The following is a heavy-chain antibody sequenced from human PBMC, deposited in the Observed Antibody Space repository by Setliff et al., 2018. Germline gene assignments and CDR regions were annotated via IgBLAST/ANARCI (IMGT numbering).Heavy chain of an antibody. CDR1: GGSFSGYY. CDR2: INHSGST. Sequence: SETLSLTCAVYGGSFSGYYWSWIRQPPGKGLEWIGEINHSGSTNYNPSLKSRVTISVDTSKNQFSLQLTSVTATDTAVYYCARHQFVGGYYGSVTYRHFDYWGQGTLVTVSS. D-gene: IGHD3-10*01. J-gene: IGHJ4*02. V-gene: IGHV4-34*01. CDR3: ARHQFVGGYYGSVTYRHFDY.